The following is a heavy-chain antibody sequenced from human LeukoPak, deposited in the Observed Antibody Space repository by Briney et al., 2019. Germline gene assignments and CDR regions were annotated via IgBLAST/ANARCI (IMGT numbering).Heavy chain of an antibody. V-gene: IGHV3-23*01. CDR2: ISGSGGST. D-gene: IGHD2-2*01. Sequence: QPGGSLRLSCEAPGFTFSSYAMSWVRQAPGKGLEWVSAISGSGGSTYYADSVKGRFTISRDNSKNTLYLQMNSLRAEDTAVYYCAKDSFPFIPAAENWFDPWGQGTLVTVSS. J-gene: IGHJ5*02. CDR1: GFTFSSYA. CDR3: AKDSFPFIPAAENWFDP.